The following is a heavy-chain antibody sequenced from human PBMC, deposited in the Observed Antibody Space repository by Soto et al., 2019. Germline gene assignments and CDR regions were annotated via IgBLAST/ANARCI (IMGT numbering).Heavy chain of an antibody. CDR2: INHSGST. CDR3: ARVPAR. D-gene: IGHD2-2*01. V-gene: IGHV4-34*01. Sequence: KTSETLSLTCAVYGGSFSGYYWNWTRQPPGKGLEWIGEINHSGSTNYNPSLKSRVTISVDRSKNQFSLKLSSVTAADTAVYYCARVPARWGQGTLVTVFS. CDR1: GGSFSGYY. J-gene: IGHJ4*02.